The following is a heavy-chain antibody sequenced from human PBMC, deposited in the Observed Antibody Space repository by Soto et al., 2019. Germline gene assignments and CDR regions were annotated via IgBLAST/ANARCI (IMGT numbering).Heavy chain of an antibody. CDR2: VSSTTNYI. J-gene: IGHJ4*02. CDR3: ARESEDLTSNLDY. V-gene: IGHV3-21*06. Sequence: GGSLRLSCAASGFTFTRYSMNWVRQAPGKGLEWVSSVSSTTNYIYYGDSMKGRFTISRDNAKNSLYLEMNSLRAEDTAVYYCARESEDLTSNLDYWGQGTLVTVSS. CDR1: GFTFTRYS.